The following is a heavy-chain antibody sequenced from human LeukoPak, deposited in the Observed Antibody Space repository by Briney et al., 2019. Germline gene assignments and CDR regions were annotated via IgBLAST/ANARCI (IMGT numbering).Heavy chain of an antibody. CDR3: ARIHRYCSGGACYVLDN. CDR1: GGSVGGCY. Sequence: SETLSLTCVVSGGSVGGCYWGWIRQPPGRGLEWIGYVYYSGSTNYNPSFKSRITISVDTSRNQFSLQLSSVTAADTAVYYCARIHRYCSGGACYVLDNWGQGTLVAVSS. CDR2: VYYSGST. D-gene: IGHD2-15*01. V-gene: IGHV4-59*02. J-gene: IGHJ4*02.